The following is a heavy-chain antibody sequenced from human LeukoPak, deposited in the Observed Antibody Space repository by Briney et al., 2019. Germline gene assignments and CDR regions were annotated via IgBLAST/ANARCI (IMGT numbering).Heavy chain of an antibody. CDR1: GFTFSSYS. J-gene: IGHJ6*03. CDR2: ISSSSSTI. CDR3: ASLSPWTPYYMDV. V-gene: IGHV3-48*01. Sequence: GGSLRLSCAASGFTFSSYSMNWVRQAPGKGLEWVSYISSSSSTIYYADSVKGRFTISRDNAKNSLYLQMNSLRAEDTAVYYCASLSPWTPYYMDVWGKGTTVTVSS. D-gene: IGHD1-1*01.